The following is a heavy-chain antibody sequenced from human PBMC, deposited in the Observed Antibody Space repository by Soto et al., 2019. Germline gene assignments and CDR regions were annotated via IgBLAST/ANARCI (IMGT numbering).Heavy chain of an antibody. CDR3: ASQTAFDY. CDR2: ISGSGDTT. D-gene: IGHD1-1*01. CDR1: GFTFSSYG. V-gene: IGHV3-23*01. J-gene: IGHJ4*02. Sequence: EVQLLESGGDLVQPGGSLRLSCAASGFTFSSYGLSWVRQAPEKGLEWVSTISGSGDTTYYADSVKGRFTISRDNSKNTLFLQMSSLRAEDTAVYYCASQTAFDYWGQGTLVTVSS.